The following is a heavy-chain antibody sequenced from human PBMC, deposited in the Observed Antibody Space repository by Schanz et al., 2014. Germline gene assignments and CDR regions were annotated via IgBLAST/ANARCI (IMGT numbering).Heavy chain of an antibody. J-gene: IGHJ4*02. Sequence: VQLGEEGGGEGKPGRSLRRESAASGGTFSSERMHWVRQAQGKGLEWVAGIRWNSGSIGYADSVKGRFTISRDDAKNSLYLQMNSLRAEDTAVYYCARDYAGFDCWGQGTLVTVSS. CDR2: IRWNSGSI. CDR3: ARDYAGFDC. CDR1: GGTFSSER. D-gene: IGHD2-2*01. V-gene: IGHV3-9*01.